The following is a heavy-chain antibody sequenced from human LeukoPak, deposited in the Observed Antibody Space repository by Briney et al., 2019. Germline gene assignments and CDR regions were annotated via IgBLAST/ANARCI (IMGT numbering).Heavy chain of an antibody. CDR1: GFTFSYYY. Sequence: GSLRLSCAASGFTFSYYYMSWIRQAPGKGLEWVSYISSSGSTIYYADSVKGRFTISRDNAKNSLYLQMNSLRAEDTAVYYCARESIAVAGTVHWGQGTLVTVSS. CDR2: ISSSGSTI. J-gene: IGHJ4*02. CDR3: ARESIAVAGTVH. V-gene: IGHV3-11*01. D-gene: IGHD6-19*01.